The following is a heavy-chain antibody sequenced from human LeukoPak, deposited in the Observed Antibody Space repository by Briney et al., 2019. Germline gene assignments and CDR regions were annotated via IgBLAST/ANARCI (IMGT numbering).Heavy chain of an antibody. D-gene: IGHD3-10*01. CDR2: INNDGSVT. CDR3: VRDWFGIDY. V-gene: IGHV3-74*01. CDR1: GFIFNNYW. J-gene: IGHJ4*02. Sequence: GGSLRLSCAVSGFIFNNYWMHWVRHVPGKGLVWVSHINNDGSVTNYAEFVKGRFTISRDNANNMLYLQMNSLGVEDTAIYYCVRDWFGIDYWGQGTLVAVSS.